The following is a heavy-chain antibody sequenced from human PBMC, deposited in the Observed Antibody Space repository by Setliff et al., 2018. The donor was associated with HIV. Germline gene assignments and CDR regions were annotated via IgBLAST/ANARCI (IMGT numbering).Heavy chain of an antibody. CDR1: GGRFRTYA. J-gene: IGHJ6*03. CDR2: IIPMLGTA. Sequence: SVKVSCKASGGRFRTYAISWVRQAPGQGLEWMGGIIPMLGTANYARDFQGKVTITADKSTSTAYMELTSLKFEDTAVYFCVGEIAPAARLPNVGGPPPPGYYHYMDVWGKGTTVTVSS. CDR3: VGEIAPAARLPNVGGPPPPGYYHYMDV. D-gene: IGHD2-8*01. V-gene: IGHV1-69*10.